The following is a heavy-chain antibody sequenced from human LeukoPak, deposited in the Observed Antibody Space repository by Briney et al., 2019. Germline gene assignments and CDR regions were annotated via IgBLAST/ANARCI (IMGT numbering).Heavy chain of an antibody. CDR1: GGSFSGYY. CDR2: INHSGST. Sequence: SETLSLTCAVYGGSFSGYYWSWICQPPGKGLEWIGEINHSGSTNYNPSLKSRVTISVDTSKNQFSLKLSSVTAADTAVYYCAREGHGYNLDYWGQGTLVTVSS. J-gene: IGHJ4*02. CDR3: AREGHGYNLDY. D-gene: IGHD5-24*01. V-gene: IGHV4-34*01.